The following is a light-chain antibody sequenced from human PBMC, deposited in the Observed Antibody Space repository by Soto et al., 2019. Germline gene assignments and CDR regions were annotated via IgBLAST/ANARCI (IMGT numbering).Light chain of an antibody. CDR3: QVWDASSENVV. Sequence: SSELTQPPSVSVAPGKTARITCGGNNIGIKSVHWYQQKPGQAPVLVIYYDNDRPSGIPERFSGSNSGNTASLTISWVEVGDEADYYCQVWDASSENVVFGGGTKVTVL. V-gene: IGLV3-21*04. CDR2: YDN. CDR1: NIGIKS. J-gene: IGLJ2*01.